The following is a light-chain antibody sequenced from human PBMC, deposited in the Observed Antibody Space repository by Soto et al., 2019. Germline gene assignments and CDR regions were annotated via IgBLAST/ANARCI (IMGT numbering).Light chain of an antibody. CDR3: QQSYCAPLT. CDR1: QNIFSY. CDR2: AAS. V-gene: IGKV1-39*01. Sequence: DIQMTQSPSSLSAAVGDRVTITCRASQNIFSYLNWYQQKPGKAPNLLIYAASNLQSGVPSRFSGSGSGTDFTLTISSLQREDFATYHCQQSYCAPLTFGQGTKVEIK. J-gene: IGKJ1*01.